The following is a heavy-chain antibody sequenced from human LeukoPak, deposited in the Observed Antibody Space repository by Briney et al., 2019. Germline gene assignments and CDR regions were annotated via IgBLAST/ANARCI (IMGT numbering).Heavy chain of an antibody. CDR1: GFTFSSYA. Sequence: PGGSLRLSCAASGFTFSSYAMHWVRQAPGKGLEWVAVISYDGSNKYYADSVKGRFTISRDNSKNTLYLQMNSLRAEDTAVYYCARGSRSYYYDSSAFGAAVYPVVWGSFSFDYWGQGTLVTVSS. D-gene: IGHD3-22*01. V-gene: IGHV3-30*01. J-gene: IGHJ4*02. CDR2: ISYDGSNK. CDR3: ARGSRSYYYDSSAFGAAVYPVVWGSFSFDY.